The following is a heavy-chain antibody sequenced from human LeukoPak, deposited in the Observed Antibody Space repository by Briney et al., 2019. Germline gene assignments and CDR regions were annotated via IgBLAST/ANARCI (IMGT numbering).Heavy chain of an antibody. Sequence: TGGSLRLSCAASGFTFSSYEMNWVRQAPGKGLEWVSYISSSGSTIYYADSVKGRFTISRDNAKNSLCLQMNSLRAEDTAVYYCARENYYGSGSYAAFDIWGQGTMVTVSS. CDR3: ARENYYGSGSYAAFDI. D-gene: IGHD3-10*01. V-gene: IGHV3-48*03. J-gene: IGHJ3*02. CDR2: ISSSGSTI. CDR1: GFTFSSYE.